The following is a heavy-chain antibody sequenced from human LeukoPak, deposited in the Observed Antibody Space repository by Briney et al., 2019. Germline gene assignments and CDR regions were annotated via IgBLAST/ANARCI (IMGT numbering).Heavy chain of an antibody. J-gene: IGHJ4*02. CDR3: ARDWRTYYYDSSGYYFHY. CDR2: ISSSSSYI. Sequence: EGSLRLSCAASGFTFSSYSMNWVRQAPGKGLEWVSSISSSSSYIYYADSVKGRFTISRDNAKNSLYLQMNSLRAEDTAVYYCARDWRTYYYDSSGYYFHYWGQGTLVTVSS. D-gene: IGHD3-22*01. CDR1: GFTFSSYS. V-gene: IGHV3-21*01.